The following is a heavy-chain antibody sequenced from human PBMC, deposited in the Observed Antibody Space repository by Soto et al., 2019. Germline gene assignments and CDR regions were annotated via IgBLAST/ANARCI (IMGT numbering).Heavy chain of an antibody. Sequence: SGPTLVNPTETLTLTCTVSGFSLSNARKGVSWIRQPPGKALEWLAHIFSNDEKSYSTSLKSRLTISKDTSKSQVVLTMTNMDPVDTATYYCARTHIYYDSSGYYYYGMDVWGQGTTVTVSS. CDR3: ARTHIYYDSSGYYYYGMDV. D-gene: IGHD3-22*01. V-gene: IGHV2-26*01. CDR1: GFSLSNARKG. J-gene: IGHJ6*02. CDR2: IFSNDEK.